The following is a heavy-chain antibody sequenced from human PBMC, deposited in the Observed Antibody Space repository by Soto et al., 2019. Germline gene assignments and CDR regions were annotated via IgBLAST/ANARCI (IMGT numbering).Heavy chain of an antibody. CDR1: GFTFSSYG. CDR2: ISYDGSNK. V-gene: IGHV3-30*03. D-gene: IGHD1-26*01. CDR3: ARHSGSYHYFDY. J-gene: IGHJ4*02. Sequence: QVQLVESGGGVVQPGRSLRLSCAASGFTFSSYGMHWVRQAPGKGLEWVAVISYDGSNKYYADSVKGRFTISRDNSKNTLYLQMNSLRAEDTAVYYCARHSGSYHYFDYWGQGTLVTVSS.